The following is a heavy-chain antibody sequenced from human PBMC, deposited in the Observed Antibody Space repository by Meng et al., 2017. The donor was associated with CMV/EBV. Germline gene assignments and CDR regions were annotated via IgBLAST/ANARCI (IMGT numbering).Heavy chain of an antibody. V-gene: IGHV1-69*05. CDR3: ASNGYTSGYYYYYGMDV. D-gene: IGHD5-24*01. Sequence: SVKVSCKASGGTFSSYAISWVRQAPGHGLEWLGGILPIFGTANYAQKFQGRVTITTDESTSTAYMELSSLRSEDTAVYYCASNGYTSGYYYYYGMDVWGQGTTVTVSS. CDR1: GGTFSSYA. J-gene: IGHJ6*02. CDR2: ILPIFGTA.